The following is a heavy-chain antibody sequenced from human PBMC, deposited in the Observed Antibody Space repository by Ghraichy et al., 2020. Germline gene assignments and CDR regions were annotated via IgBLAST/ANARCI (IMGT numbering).Heavy chain of an antibody. Sequence: SETLSLTCAVYGGSFSGYYWSWIRQPPGKGLEWIGEINHSGSTNYNPSLKSRVTISVDTSKNQFSLKLSSVTAADTAVYYCARPAEDYYYDSSGYYHNDAFDIWGQGTMVTVSS. V-gene: IGHV4-34*01. CDR1: GGSFSGYY. J-gene: IGHJ3*02. D-gene: IGHD3-22*01. CDR2: INHSGST. CDR3: ARPAEDYYYDSSGYYHNDAFDI.